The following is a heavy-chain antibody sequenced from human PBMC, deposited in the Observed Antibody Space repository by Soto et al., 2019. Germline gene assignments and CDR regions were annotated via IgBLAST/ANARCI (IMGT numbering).Heavy chain of an antibody. CDR1: GGSVSSGSYY. Sequence: PSETLSLTCTVSGGSVSSGSYYWSWIRQPPGKGLEWIGYIYYSGSTNYNPSLKSRVTISVDTSKNQFSLKLSSVTAADTAVYYCARDQLLEDYYYHYGMDVWGQGTTVTVSS. J-gene: IGHJ6*02. CDR2: IYYSGST. V-gene: IGHV4-61*01. D-gene: IGHD2-2*01. CDR3: ARDQLLEDYYYHYGMDV.